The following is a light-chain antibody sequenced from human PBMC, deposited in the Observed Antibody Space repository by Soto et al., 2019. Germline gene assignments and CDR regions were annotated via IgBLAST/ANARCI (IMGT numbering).Light chain of an antibody. CDR2: KAS. CDR3: QHYNTYPWT. V-gene: IGKV1-5*03. Sequence: DIQMTQSPSTLSGSVGDRVTITCRASQTISSWLAWYQQKPGKAPKLLIYKASHLESGAPSRFSGSGSGTEFTLTISSLQPGDFATYYCQHYNTYPWTFGHGTKVDIK. J-gene: IGKJ1*01. CDR1: QTISSW.